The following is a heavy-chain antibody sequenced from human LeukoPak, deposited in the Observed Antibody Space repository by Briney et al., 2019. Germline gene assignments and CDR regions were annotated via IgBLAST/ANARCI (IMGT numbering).Heavy chain of an antibody. V-gene: IGHV3-33*06. CDR1: GFTFSSYG. CDR2: IWYDGSHK. CDR3: AKRTKVGATTFYYYGMDV. D-gene: IGHD1-26*01. J-gene: IGHJ6*02. Sequence: GRSLRLSCAASGFTFSSYGMHWVRQAPGKGLEWVAVIWYDGSHKYYADSVKGRFTISRDNSKNTLYLQMDSLRAEDTAVYYCAKRTKVGATTFYYYGMDVWGQGTTVTVSS.